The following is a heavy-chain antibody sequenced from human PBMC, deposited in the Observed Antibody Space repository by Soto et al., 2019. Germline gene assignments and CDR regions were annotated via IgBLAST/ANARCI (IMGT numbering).Heavy chain of an antibody. CDR2: ISAYNGNT. Sequence: ASAKVSCKASGYTFTSYGISWVRQAPGQGLEWMGWISAYNGNTNYAQKLQGRVTMTTDTSTSTAYMELRSLRSDDTAVYYCAMSCVGAEWVCLDYWGQGTLVTVSS. CDR1: GYTFTSYG. CDR3: AMSCVGAEWVCLDY. J-gene: IGHJ4*02. V-gene: IGHV1-18*01. D-gene: IGHD1-26*01.